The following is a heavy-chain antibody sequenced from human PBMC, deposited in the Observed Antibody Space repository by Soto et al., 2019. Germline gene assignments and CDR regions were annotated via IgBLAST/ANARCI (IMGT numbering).Heavy chain of an antibody. V-gene: IGHV1-2*02. D-gene: IGHD3-9*01. CDR1: GYTFTGYY. CDR2: INPNSGGT. CDR3: ARGLLKSNWFDP. J-gene: IGHJ5*02. Sequence: ASVKVSCKASGYTFTGYYMHWVRQAPGQGHEWMGWINPNSGGTNYAQKFQGRVTMTRDTSISTAYMELSRLRSDDTAVYYCARGLLKSNWFDPWGQGTLVTVSS.